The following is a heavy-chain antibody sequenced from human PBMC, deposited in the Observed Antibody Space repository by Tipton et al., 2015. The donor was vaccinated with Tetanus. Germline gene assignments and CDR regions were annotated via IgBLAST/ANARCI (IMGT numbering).Heavy chain of an antibody. CDR2: IYFSGST. D-gene: IGHD3-22*01. V-gene: IGHV4-39*01. J-gene: IGHJ4*02. CDR3: ARRDYSDSSVDN. Sequence: TLSLTCTVSGGSISSGTYYWSWIRQPPGKGLEWIGSIYFSGSTYYNPSLKSRVTIYVDTSKKQFSLRLSSVTAADTAVYYCARRDYSDSSVDNWGQGTLVTVSS. CDR1: GGSISSGTYY.